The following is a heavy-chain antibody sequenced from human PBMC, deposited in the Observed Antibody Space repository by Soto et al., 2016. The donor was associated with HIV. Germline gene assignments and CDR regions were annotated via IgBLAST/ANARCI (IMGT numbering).Heavy chain of an antibody. V-gene: IGHV4-30-4*01. Sequence: VQLQESGPGLVKPSQTLSLTCIVSGGSISIGNYYWSWIRQHPGKGLEWIGNIHYSGNTNYNPSLKSRVIMSIDTSMKQFSLKLSSVTAADTAVYYCARGGLRLGVFGSEGWFDPWGQGTLVTVSS. CDR2: IHYSGNT. D-gene: IGHD3-16*01. J-gene: IGHJ5*02. CDR1: GGSISIGNYY. CDR3: ARGGLRLGVFGSEGWFDP.